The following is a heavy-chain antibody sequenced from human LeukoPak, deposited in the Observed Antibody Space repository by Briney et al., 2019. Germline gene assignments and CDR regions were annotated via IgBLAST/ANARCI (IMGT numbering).Heavy chain of an antibody. V-gene: IGHV4-39*01. J-gene: IGHJ4*02. CDR1: GGSISSSNYY. Sequence: SETLSLTCTVSGGSISSSNYYWGWIRQPPGKGLEWIGTIYYSGSTYYNPSLKSRVTMSVDTSKNQFSLKLTSVTAADTAVYYCAGLPGYYDSSGVDYWGQGTLVTVSS. D-gene: IGHD3-22*01. CDR2: IYYSGST. CDR3: AGLPGYYDSSGVDY.